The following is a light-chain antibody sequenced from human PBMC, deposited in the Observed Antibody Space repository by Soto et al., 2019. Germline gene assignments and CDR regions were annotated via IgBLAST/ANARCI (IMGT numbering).Light chain of an antibody. CDR2: KAS. CDR1: QSISSW. J-gene: IGKJ1*01. V-gene: IGKV1-5*03. CDR3: QQYNSYSWT. Sequence: STLSASVGDRVTITCRASQSISSWLAWYQQKPGKAPKLLIYKASSLESGVPSRFSGSGSGTEFTLTISSLQPDDFATYYCQQYNSYSWTFGQGTKVDIK.